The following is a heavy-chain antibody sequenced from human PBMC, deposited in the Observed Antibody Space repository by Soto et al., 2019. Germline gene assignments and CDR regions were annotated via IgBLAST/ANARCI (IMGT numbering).Heavy chain of an antibody. D-gene: IGHD1-1*01. J-gene: IGHJ3*02. CDR2: IYYSGST. V-gene: IGHV4-31*03. CDR1: GGSISSGGYY. Sequence: SETLSLTCTVSGGSISSGGYYWSWIRQHPGKGLEWIGYIYYSGSTYYNPSLKSRVTISLDTSKNQFSLKLSSLTAADTAVYYCARETGRHAFDIWGQGTMVTVSS. CDR3: ARETGRHAFDI.